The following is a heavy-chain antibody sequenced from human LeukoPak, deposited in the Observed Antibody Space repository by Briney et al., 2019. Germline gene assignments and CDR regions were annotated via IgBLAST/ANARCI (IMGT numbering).Heavy chain of an antibody. D-gene: IGHD3-22*01. CDR3: AREFASMIVVVIPCFDY. J-gene: IGHJ4*02. V-gene: IGHV3-30-3*01. Sequence: GGSLRLSCAASGFTFSSYAMHWVRQAPGKGLEWVAVISYDGSNKYYADSVKGRFTISRDNSKNTLYLQMNSLRAEDTAVYYCAREFASMIVVVIPCFDYWGQGTLVTVSS. CDR2: ISYDGSNK. CDR1: GFTFSSYA.